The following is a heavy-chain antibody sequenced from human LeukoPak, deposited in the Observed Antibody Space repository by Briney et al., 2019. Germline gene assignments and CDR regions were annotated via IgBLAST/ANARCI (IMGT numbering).Heavy chain of an antibody. CDR2: ISWNSGSI. J-gene: IGHJ5*02. V-gene: IGHV3-9*01. CDR1: GFTFDDYA. CDR3: AKGGSSGWYNWFDP. D-gene: IGHD6-19*01. Sequence: GRSLRLSCAASGFTFDDYAMHWVRQAPGKGLEWVSGISWNSGSIGYADSVKGQFTISRDNAKNSLYLQMNSLRAEDTALYYCAKGGSSGWYNWFDPWGQGTLVTVSS.